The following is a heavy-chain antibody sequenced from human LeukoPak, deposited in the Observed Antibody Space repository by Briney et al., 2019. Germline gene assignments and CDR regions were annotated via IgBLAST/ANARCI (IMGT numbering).Heavy chain of an antibody. CDR2: IRYDGSNK. D-gene: IGHD3-22*01. CDR3: AKEGGGYDSSGSDAFDI. J-gene: IGHJ3*02. CDR1: GSSFSIYG. Sequence: GGSLRLSCAASGSSFSIYGMHWVRQAPGKGLEGGTFIRYDGSNKYYADSVKGRFTISRDHSKNTMYLQMNSLRAEDTAVYYCAKEGGGYDSSGSDAFDIWGQGTMVTVSS. V-gene: IGHV3-30*02.